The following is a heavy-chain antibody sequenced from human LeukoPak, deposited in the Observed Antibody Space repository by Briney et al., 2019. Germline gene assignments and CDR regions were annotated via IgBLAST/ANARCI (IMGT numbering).Heavy chain of an antibody. V-gene: IGHV3-7*01. CDR2: IKQDGSET. D-gene: IGHD6-13*01. J-gene: IGHJ4*02. Sequence: PGASLRLSCAASGFTFSSYWMSWVRQAPGKGLEWVANIKQDGSETYYVDSVKGRFTISRDNAKNLLYLEMNSLRAEDTALYYCARVDGSSSCPDYWGQGTLVTVSS. CDR3: ARVDGSSSCPDY. CDR1: GFTFSSYW.